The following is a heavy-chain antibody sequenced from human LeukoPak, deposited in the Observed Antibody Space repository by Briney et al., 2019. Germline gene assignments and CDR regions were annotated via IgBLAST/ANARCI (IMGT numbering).Heavy chain of an antibody. CDR3: AKLRSITMVRGVKPHYYFDY. J-gene: IGHJ4*02. CDR1: GFTFSSYA. CDR2: ISGSGGST. Sequence: GGSLRLFCAASGFTFSSYAMSWGRQAPGKGLEWVSAISGSGGSTYYADSVKGRFTISRDNSKNTLYLQMNSLRAEDTAVYYCAKLRSITMVRGVKPHYYFDYWGQGTLVTVSS. D-gene: IGHD3-10*01. V-gene: IGHV3-23*01.